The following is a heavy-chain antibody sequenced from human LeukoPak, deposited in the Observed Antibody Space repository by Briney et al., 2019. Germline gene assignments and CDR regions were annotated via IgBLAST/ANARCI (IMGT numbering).Heavy chain of an antibody. V-gene: IGHV1-69*05. D-gene: IGHD1-26*01. J-gene: IGHJ4*02. Sequence: SVTVSFTASGGTFSSFAISWLRQAPGKGLEWMGWIIPMSGSTGYAQKFQGRFTMITDESTSTAYMELHSLTSQDTAVYYCARDWSGSYYVYWGQGTLVTVSS. CDR3: ARDWSGSYYVY. CDR2: IIPMSGST. CDR1: GGTFSSFA.